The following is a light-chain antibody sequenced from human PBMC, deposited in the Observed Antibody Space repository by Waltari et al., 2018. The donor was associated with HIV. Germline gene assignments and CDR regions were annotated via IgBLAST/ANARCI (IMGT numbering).Light chain of an antibody. J-gene: IGKJ5*01. V-gene: IGKV3-20*01. Sequence: EIVLTQSPGTLSLSPGERATLSCRASQSVTSGYLAWYQQKRGQAPRHVIYAASSRATGIPGRFSGSGSGTDFTLTISRLGPEDFAVYYCQQYGSSPITFGQGTRLEMK. CDR2: AAS. CDR1: QSVTSGY. CDR3: QQYGSSPIT.